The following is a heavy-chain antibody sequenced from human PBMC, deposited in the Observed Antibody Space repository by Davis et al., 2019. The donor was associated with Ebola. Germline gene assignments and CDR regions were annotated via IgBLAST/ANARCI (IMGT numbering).Heavy chain of an antibody. D-gene: IGHD2-2*01. J-gene: IGHJ4*02. Sequence: GESLKISCAASGFTFSNAWMSWVRQAPGKGLEWVSVIYSGGSTYYADSVKGRFTISRDNSKSTLYLQMNSLRAEDTAVYYCANGVGYCSSTSCPCVYWGQGTLVTVSS. V-gene: IGHV3-53*01. CDR1: GFTFSNAW. CDR2: IYSGGST. CDR3: ANGVGYCSSTSCPCVY.